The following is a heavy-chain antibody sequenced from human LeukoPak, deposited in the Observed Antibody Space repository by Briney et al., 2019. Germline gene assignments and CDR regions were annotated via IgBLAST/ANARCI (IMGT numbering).Heavy chain of an antibody. Sequence: ASVKVSCKASGGTFSSYAISWVRQAPGQGLEWMGGIIPIFGTANYAQKFQGRVTMTRDTSIYTAYMELSSLRSEDTAVYYCARDAVRGDCSGGSCYFFDSWGQGTLVTVSP. J-gene: IGHJ4*02. CDR3: ARDAVRGDCSGGSCYFFDS. V-gene: IGHV1-69*05. CDR2: IIPIFGTA. D-gene: IGHD2-15*01. CDR1: GGTFSSYA.